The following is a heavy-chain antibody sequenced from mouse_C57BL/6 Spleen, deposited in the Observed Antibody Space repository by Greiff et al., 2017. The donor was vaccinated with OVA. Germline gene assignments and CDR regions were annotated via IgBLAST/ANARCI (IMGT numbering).Heavy chain of an antibody. J-gene: IGHJ1*03. Sequence: LQQPGAELVKPGASVKLSCKASGYTFTSYWMHWVKQRPGQGLEWIGMIHPNSGSTNYNEKFKSKATLTVDKSSSTAYMQLSSLTSEDSAVYYCARHYGSSRYWYFDVWGTGTTVTVSS. CDR3: ARHYGSSRYWYFDV. CDR2: IHPNSGST. V-gene: IGHV1-64*01. CDR1: GYTFTSYW. D-gene: IGHD1-1*01.